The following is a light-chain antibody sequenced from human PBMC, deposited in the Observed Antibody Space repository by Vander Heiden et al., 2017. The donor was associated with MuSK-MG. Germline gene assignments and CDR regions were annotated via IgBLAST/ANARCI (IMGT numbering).Light chain of an antibody. CDR1: QSVSST. V-gene: IGKV3-15*01. CDR3: HQYNNCPRT. CDR2: GAS. Sequence: EILMTQSPATLSVSPGERATLSCRASQSVSSTLAWYQQRPGQAPRLLIYGASTRATGIPARFSGSGSGTEFTLTISSLQSEDFAVYYCHQYNNCPRTFGQGTKVEIK. J-gene: IGKJ1*01.